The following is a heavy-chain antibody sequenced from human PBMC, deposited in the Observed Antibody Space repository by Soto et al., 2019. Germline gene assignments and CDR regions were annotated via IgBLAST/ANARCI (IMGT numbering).Heavy chain of an antibody. D-gene: IGHD6-6*01. V-gene: IGHV3-43*01. CDR1: GFTFDDYT. Sequence: PGGSLRLSCAASGFTFDDYTMHWVRQAPGKGLEWVSLISWDGGSTYYADSVKGRFTISRDNSKNSLYLQMNSLRTEDTALYYCAKDIRKTISSFIAARYDAFDIWGQGTMVTVSS. CDR3: AKDIRKTISSFIAARYDAFDI. CDR2: ISWDGGST. J-gene: IGHJ3*02.